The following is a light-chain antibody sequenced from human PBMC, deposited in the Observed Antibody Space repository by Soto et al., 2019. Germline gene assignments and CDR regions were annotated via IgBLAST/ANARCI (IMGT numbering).Light chain of an antibody. J-gene: IGLJ2*01. CDR1: SSDVGGYNY. V-gene: IGLV2-8*01. Sequence: QSALTQPPSASGSPGQSVTISCTGTSSDVGGYNYVSWYQQHPGKAPKLMIYEVSKRPSGVPDRFSGSKSGNTASLTVSGLQAEDEADYYRSSYAGSTEVVFGGGTKLTVL. CDR2: EVS. CDR3: SSYAGSTEVV.